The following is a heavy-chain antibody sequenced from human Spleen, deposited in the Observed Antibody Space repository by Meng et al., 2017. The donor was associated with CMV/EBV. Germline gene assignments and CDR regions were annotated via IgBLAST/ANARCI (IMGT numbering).Heavy chain of an antibody. CDR2: IYYSGST. CDR3: AREPSY. J-gene: IGHJ4*02. V-gene: IGHV4-59*01. Sequence: ESLKISCTVSGGSISSYYWSWIRQPPGKGLEWIGYIYYSGSTNYNPSLKSRVTISVDTSKNQFSLKLSSVTAADTAVYYCAREPSYWGQGTLVTVSS. CDR1: GGSISSYY.